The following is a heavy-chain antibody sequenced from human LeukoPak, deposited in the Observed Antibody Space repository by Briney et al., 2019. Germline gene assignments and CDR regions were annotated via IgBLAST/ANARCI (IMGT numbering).Heavy chain of an antibody. CDR2: IYYSGST. CDR1: GGSIRSYY. J-gene: IGHJ4*02. V-gene: IGHV4-59*01. Sequence: SETLSLTCTVPGGSIRSYYWSWIRQPPGKGLEWIGYIYYSGSTNYKPSLESRVTISVDTSKNQFSLKLSSVTAADTAVYYCARGGSNWYDGVYYWGQGTLVTVSS. CDR3: ARGGSNWYDGVYY. D-gene: IGHD6-13*01.